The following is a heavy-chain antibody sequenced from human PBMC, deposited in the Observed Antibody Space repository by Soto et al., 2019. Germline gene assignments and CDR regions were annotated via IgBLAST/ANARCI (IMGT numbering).Heavy chain of an antibody. CDR2: IYYSGST. Sequence: PSETLSITCTVSGGSISSSSYYWGWIRQPPGKGLEWIGSIYYSGSTYYNPSLKSRVTTSVDTSKNQFSLKLSSVTAADTAVYYCARPNGSGSWFDYWGQGTLVTVSS. D-gene: IGHD6-13*01. CDR1: GGSISSSSYY. V-gene: IGHV4-39*01. CDR3: ARPNGSGSWFDY. J-gene: IGHJ4*02.